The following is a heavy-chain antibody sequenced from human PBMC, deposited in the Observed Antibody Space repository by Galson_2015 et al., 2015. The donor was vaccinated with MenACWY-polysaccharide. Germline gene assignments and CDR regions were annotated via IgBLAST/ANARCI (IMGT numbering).Heavy chain of an antibody. Sequence: SLRLSCAGSGSIFSNAWMNWVRQAPGKGLGGVGRIKRKPNGGTIEYAAPVKGRFTISRDDSKNTVYVQMNSLKTEDTAVYYCSTGDGHTTGFDYWGQGALVIVSS. CDR2: IKRKPNGGTI. V-gene: IGHV3-15*01. CDR1: GSIFSNAW. CDR3: STGDGHTTGFDY. D-gene: IGHD2-8*02. J-gene: IGHJ4*02.